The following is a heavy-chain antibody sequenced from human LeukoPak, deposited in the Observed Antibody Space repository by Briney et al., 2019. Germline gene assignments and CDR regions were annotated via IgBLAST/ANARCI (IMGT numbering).Heavy chain of an antibody. CDR2: MNPNSGNT. CDR3: ARGSDSSGYYVI. Sequence: ASVKVSCKVSGYTLTELSMHWVRQAPGQGLEWMGWMNPNSGNTGYAQKFQGRVTMTRNTSISTAYMELSSLRSEDTAVYYCARGSDSSGYYVIWGQGTLVTVSS. CDR1: GYTLTELS. J-gene: IGHJ4*02. V-gene: IGHV1-8*01. D-gene: IGHD3-22*01.